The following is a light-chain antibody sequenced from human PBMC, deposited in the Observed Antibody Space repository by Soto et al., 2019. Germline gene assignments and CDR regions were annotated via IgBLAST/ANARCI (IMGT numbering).Light chain of an antibody. V-gene: IGKV1-39*01. CDR2: AAS. CDR1: QSISSY. CDR3: QQSYSTLLT. Sequence: DIQMIQSPSSLSASVGDRVTITCRASQSISSYLNCYQQKPGKAPKLLIYAASSLQSGVPSRFSGSGSGTDFTLTISSLQPEDFATYYCQQSYSTLLTFGGGTKVDIK. J-gene: IGKJ4*01.